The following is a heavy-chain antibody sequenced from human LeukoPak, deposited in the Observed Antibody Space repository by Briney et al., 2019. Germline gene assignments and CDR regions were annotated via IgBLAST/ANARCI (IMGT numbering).Heavy chain of an antibody. V-gene: IGHV3-33*01. Sequence: GGSLRLSCAASGFTFRTHGMHWVRQAPGKGLEWVAVIWSDGSYKYYADSVKGRFTISRDFSKNTLCLQMNSLRAEDTAVYYCAREYINYVQGYWGQGTLVTVSS. CDR1: GFTFRTHG. J-gene: IGHJ4*02. CDR2: IWSDGSYK. D-gene: IGHD4-11*01. CDR3: AREYINYVQGY.